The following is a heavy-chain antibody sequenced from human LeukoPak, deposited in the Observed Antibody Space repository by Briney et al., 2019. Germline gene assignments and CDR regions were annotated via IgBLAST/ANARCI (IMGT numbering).Heavy chain of an antibody. D-gene: IGHD3-10*01. CDR1: RFTFSNYW. V-gene: IGHV3-7*01. CDR3: AKGGLCRGSGSYYADY. J-gene: IGHJ4*02. CDR2: INQDGSEK. Sequence: PGGSLRLSCAASRFTFSNYWMNWFRQAPGKGLEWVANINQDGSEKNYVDSVKGRFTISRDNSKNTLYLQMNSLRAEDTAVYYCAKGGLCRGSGSYYADYWGQGTLVIVSS.